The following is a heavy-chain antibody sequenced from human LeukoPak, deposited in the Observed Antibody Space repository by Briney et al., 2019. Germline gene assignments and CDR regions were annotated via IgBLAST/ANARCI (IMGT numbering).Heavy chain of an antibody. Sequence: RGSLRLSCAASGFTFSSYVMSWVRQAPGKGLEWVSSIGGSGGRTYYADSVKGRFTISRDKSKNTLCLQMNSLRAEDTAVYYCARDGGGEWELPYYFDCWGQGTLVTAS. V-gene: IGHV3-23*01. CDR2: IGGSGGRT. D-gene: IGHD1-26*01. CDR3: ARDGGGEWELPYYFDC. J-gene: IGHJ4*02. CDR1: GFTFSSYV.